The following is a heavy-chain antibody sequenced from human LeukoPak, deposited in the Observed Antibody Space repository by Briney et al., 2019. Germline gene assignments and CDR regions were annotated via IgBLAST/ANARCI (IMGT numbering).Heavy chain of an antibody. Sequence: GGSLRLSCAASGFTFSSYAMSWVRQAPGKGLEWVSAISGSGGSTYYADSVKGRLTISRDNSKNTLYLQMNSLRAEDTAVYYCAKDYSSGWYGFDYWGQGTLVTVSS. CDR3: AKDYSSGWYGFDY. J-gene: IGHJ4*02. CDR2: ISGSGGST. D-gene: IGHD6-19*01. CDR1: GFTFSSYA. V-gene: IGHV3-23*01.